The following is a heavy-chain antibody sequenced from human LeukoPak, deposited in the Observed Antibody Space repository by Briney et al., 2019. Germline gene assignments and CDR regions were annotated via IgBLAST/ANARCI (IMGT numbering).Heavy chain of an antibody. CDR1: GFTFSSYA. CDR3: ARAAGYNVPFDY. Sequence: SLRLSCAASGFTFSSYAMHWVRQAPGKGLEWVAVISYDGSNKYYADSVKGRFTISRDNSKNTLYLQMNSLRAEDTAVYYCARAAGYNVPFDYWGQGTLVTVSS. J-gene: IGHJ4*02. CDR2: ISYDGSNK. D-gene: IGHD5-24*01. V-gene: IGHV3-30-3*01.